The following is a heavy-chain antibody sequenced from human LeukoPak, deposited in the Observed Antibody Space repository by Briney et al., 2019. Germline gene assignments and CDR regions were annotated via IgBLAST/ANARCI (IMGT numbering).Heavy chain of an antibody. D-gene: IGHD5-24*01. CDR2: INPNSGGT. Sequence: ASVKVSCKASGYTFTGYYMHWVRQAPGQGLEWMGWINPNSGGTNYAQKFQGRVTMTRDTSISTAYMELSRLRSDDTAVYYCARMAALLDAFDIWGQGTMVTVSS. CDR3: ARMAALLDAFDI. J-gene: IGHJ3*02. CDR1: GYTFTGYY. V-gene: IGHV1-2*02.